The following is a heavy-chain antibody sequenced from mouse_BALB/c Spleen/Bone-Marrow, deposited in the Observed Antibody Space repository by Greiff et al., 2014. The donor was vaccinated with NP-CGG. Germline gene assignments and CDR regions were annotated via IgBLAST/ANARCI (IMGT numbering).Heavy chain of an antibody. CDR3: ASGNYYYAMDY. Sequence: VHLVESGAELVRPGVSVKISCKGSGYTFTDYAMHWVKQSHAKSLEWIGVISTYYGDASYNQKFKGKATMTVDKSSSTAYMELARLTSEDSAIYYCASGNYYYAMDYWGQGTSVTVSS. CDR1: GYTFTDYA. J-gene: IGHJ4*01. D-gene: IGHD2-1*01. CDR2: ISTYYGDA. V-gene: IGHV1S137*01.